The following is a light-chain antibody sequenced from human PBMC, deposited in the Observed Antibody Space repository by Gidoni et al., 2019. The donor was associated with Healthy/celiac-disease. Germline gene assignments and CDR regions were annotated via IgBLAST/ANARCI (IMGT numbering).Light chain of an antibody. V-gene: IGKV1-39*01. CDR3: QQSYSTPGIT. CDR1: QSISSY. Sequence: DIQMTQSPSPLSASVGDRVTITCRASQSISSYLNWYQQKPGKAPKLLIYAASSLQSGVPSRLSGSGSGTDVTLNISSLQTEDFATYYYQQSYSTPGITFXPXTKVDIK. J-gene: IGKJ3*01. CDR2: AAS.